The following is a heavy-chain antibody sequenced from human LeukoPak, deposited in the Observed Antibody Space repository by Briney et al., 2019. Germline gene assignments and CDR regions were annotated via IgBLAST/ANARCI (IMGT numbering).Heavy chain of an antibody. Sequence: SETLFLTCTVSGGSISSYYWSWIRQPPGKGLEWIGYIYYSASTNYNPSLKSRVTISVDTSKNQFSLKLSSVTAADTAVYYCARDGSYSGSYYDYYYGMDVWGQGTTVTVSS. J-gene: IGHJ6*02. CDR2: IYYSAST. D-gene: IGHD1-26*01. CDR3: ARDGSYSGSYYDYYYGMDV. CDR1: GGSISSYY. V-gene: IGHV4-59*01.